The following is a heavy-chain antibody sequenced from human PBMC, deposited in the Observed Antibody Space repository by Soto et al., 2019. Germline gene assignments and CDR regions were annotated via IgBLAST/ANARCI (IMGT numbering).Heavy chain of an antibody. CDR1: EFTFRSYW. V-gene: IGHV3-74*01. Sequence: EVQLVDSGGGLVQTGGSLRLSCAASEFTFRSYWMHWVRQSPGKGLVWVSRISGDGSSTNYADSVKGRFTISRDNAKNTVYLQIDSLRAEDTAVYYCARSLPGTYGAFDLWGQGTMVTVSS. CDR2: ISGDGSST. J-gene: IGHJ3*01. CDR3: ARSLPGTYGAFDL. D-gene: IGHD1-7*01.